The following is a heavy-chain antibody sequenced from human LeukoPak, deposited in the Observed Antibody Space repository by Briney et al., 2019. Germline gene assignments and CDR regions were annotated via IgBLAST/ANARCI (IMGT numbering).Heavy chain of an antibody. J-gene: IGHJ6*03. D-gene: IGHD4-17*01. Sequence: PSETLSLTCTVSGGSISSYYWSWIRQPPGKGLEWIGYIYCSGSPNYNPSLKSRVTISVDTSKNQFSLKLSSVTAADTAVYYCARAGYGYGDYYYYYYMDVWGKGTTVTVSS. V-gene: IGHV4-59*01. CDR1: GGSISSYY. CDR3: ARAGYGYGDYYYYYYMDV. CDR2: IYCSGSP.